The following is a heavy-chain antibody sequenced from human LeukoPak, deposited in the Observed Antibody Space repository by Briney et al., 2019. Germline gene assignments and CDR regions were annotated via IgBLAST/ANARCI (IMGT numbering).Heavy chain of an antibody. Sequence: GGSLRLSCAASGFTFSSYSMNWVRQAPGKGLEWVSYISSSSSTIYYADSVKGRFTISRDNTKNSLYLQMNSLRDEDTAVYYCARERRGYCSSTSCLNWFDPWGQGTLVTVSS. J-gene: IGHJ5*02. CDR1: GFTFSSYS. CDR2: ISSSSSTI. CDR3: ARERRGYCSSTSCLNWFDP. D-gene: IGHD2-2*01. V-gene: IGHV3-48*02.